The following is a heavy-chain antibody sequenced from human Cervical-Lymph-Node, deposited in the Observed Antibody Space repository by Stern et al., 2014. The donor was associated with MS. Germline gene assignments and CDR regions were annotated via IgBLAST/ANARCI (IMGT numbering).Heavy chain of an antibody. Sequence: QVQLVQSGAEVKKPGASVKVSCKVSGHTLTELSIHWVRQAPGKGLEWMGGFDPEQGETISAQTFQGRVAMTAATSTDPASMDISNLRSDDAAMFYCVNWGFDFWGQGTLVAVSS. V-gene: IGHV1-24*01. CDR3: VNWGFDF. D-gene: IGHD7-27*01. CDR1: GHTLTELS. CDR2: FDPEQGET. J-gene: IGHJ4*02.